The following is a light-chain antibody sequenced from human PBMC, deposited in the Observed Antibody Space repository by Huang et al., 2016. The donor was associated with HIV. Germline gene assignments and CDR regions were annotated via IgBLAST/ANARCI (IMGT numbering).Light chain of an antibody. CDR2: SAS. CDR3: QHYNNWPWWT. Sequence: EVVMTQSPAILSVSPGESATLSCRASQSVTSNLAWYQQKPGQAPRLLIYSASTRATGIPARFSGSGSGTEFTLTISSLQSEDFAVYYCQHYNNWPWWTFGQGTKVEMK. V-gene: IGKV3-15*01. J-gene: IGKJ1*01. CDR1: QSVTSN.